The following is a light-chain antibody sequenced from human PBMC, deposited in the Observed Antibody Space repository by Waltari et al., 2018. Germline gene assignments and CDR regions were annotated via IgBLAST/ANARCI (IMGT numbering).Light chain of an antibody. CDR1: SSDVGGYNY. CDR2: EIN. CDR3: CSYVGSNIYWV. Sequence: QSALTQPRSVSGSPGQSVTISCTGTSSDVGGYNYVSWYQQHPDKAPKLIIYEINKRPSGVPDRFAGSKSGNTASLTISGLQAEDEADYYCCSYVGSNIYWVFGGGTKLTVL. V-gene: IGLV2-11*01. J-gene: IGLJ3*02.